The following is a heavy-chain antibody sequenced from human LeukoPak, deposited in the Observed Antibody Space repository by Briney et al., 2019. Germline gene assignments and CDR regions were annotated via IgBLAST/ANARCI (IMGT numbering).Heavy chain of an antibody. D-gene: IGHD5-24*01. CDR1: GFTFSNYA. CDR3: AKVRRDGCYFDY. CDR2: IDGGGGTT. Sequence: GGSLRLSCVASGFTFSNYAMSWVRQAPGKGLEWVSSIDGGGGTTYYADSVKGRFIISRDKSKNTLFLQMNSLRAEDTAVYYCAKVRRDGCYFDYWGQGTLVTVSS. J-gene: IGHJ4*02. V-gene: IGHV3-23*01.